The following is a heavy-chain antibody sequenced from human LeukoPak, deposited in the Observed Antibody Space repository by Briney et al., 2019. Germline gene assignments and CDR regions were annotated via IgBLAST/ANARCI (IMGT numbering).Heavy chain of an antibody. CDR2: ISSSSSTI. J-gene: IGHJ6*03. V-gene: IGHV3-48*01. CDR1: GFTFNGYS. D-gene: IGHD5-18*01. CDR3: AREGYSYGYGYYYYYMDV. Sequence: GGSLRLSCAASGFTFNGYSMNWVRQVPGKGLEWISYISSSSSTIYYADSVKGRFTISRDNAKNSLYLQMNSLRAEDTAVYYCAREGYSYGYGYYYYYMDVWGKGTTVTVSS.